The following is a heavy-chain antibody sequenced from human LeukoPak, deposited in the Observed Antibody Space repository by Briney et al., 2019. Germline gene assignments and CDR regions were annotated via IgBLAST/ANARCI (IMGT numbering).Heavy chain of an antibody. Sequence: GGSLRLSCAATGFTFDDYAMHWVRQAPGKGLEWVSGISWNSGSIGYADSVKGRFTISRDNAKNSLYLQMNSLRAEDTALYYCAKLWGYSSSWYNFDYWGQGTLVTVSS. V-gene: IGHV3-9*01. J-gene: IGHJ4*02. D-gene: IGHD6-13*01. CDR1: GFTFDDYA. CDR3: AKLWGYSSSWYNFDY. CDR2: ISWNSGSI.